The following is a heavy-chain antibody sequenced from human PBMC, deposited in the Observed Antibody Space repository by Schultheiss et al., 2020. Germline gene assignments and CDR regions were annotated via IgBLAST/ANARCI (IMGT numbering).Heavy chain of an antibody. D-gene: IGHD6-13*01. CDR2: IYYSGST. CDR1: GGSISSGAYY. Sequence: SQTLSLTCTVSGGSISSGAYYWSWIRQHPGKGLEWIGNIYYSGSTYYNPSLKSRVTISVDTSKNQFSLKLSSVTAADTAVYYCAKVYSSSWYEAYYYYYGMDVWGQGTTVTVAS. J-gene: IGHJ6*02. V-gene: IGHV4-31*03. CDR3: AKVYSSSWYEAYYYYYGMDV.